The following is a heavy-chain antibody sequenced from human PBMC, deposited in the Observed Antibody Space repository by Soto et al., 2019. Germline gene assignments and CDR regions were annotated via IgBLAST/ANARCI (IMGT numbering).Heavy chain of an antibody. J-gene: IGHJ6*02. Sequence: EVQLVESGGGLVQPGGSLRLSCEASGFTLSSYSMNWARQAPGQGLEWVSYISSSSSTIYYADSVKGRFTISRDNAKNSLYLQMNSLRDEDTAVYYSARDNPRSSGWDVWGQGTTVTVSS. CDR1: GFTLSSYS. CDR3: ARDNPRSSGWDV. V-gene: IGHV3-48*02. CDR2: ISSSSSTI.